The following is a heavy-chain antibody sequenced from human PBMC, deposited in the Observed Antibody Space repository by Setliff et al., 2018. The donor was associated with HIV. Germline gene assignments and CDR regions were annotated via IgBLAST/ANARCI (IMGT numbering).Heavy chain of an antibody. V-gene: IGHV4-31*03. Sequence: LSLTCTVSGVSVSSGGYYWSWVRQHTGKGLERIGDVHHTGTTYLNPSLKGRITISVDTSKNQFSLKLGFVTAADTAVYHCARGESSTWDLAEHFQHWGHGTQVTVSS. CDR2: VHHTGTT. CDR1: GVSVSSGGYY. D-gene: IGHD2-2*01. J-gene: IGHJ1*01. CDR3: ARGESSTWDLAEHFQH.